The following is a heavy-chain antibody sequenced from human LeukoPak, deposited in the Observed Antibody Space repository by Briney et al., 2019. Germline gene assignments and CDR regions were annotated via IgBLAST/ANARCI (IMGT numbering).Heavy chain of an antibody. Sequence: SETLSLICTVSGGSISSYYWSWIRQPPGKGLEWIGYVYTSGTTNYNPSLKSRVTISLDTSKNQFSLKLSSVTAADTAVYYCARRLYSSSCWFDPWGQGTLVTVSS. J-gene: IGHJ5*02. D-gene: IGHD6-13*01. CDR2: VYTSGTT. CDR1: GGSISSYY. CDR3: ARRLYSSSCWFDP. V-gene: IGHV4-4*09.